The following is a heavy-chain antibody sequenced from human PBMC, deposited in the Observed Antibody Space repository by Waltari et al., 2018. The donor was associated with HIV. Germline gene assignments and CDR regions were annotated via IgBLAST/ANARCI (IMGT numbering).Heavy chain of an antibody. CDR2: MSPNSGNA. Sequence: QVQLVQSGAAVKKPGASVKVSCKASGYTFINNELTWVVKATGQGLVWMGWMSPNSGNAGYAPNFQGRVTMTRNPSTTTAYMELTDLRSADTAVYFCARGRGRYDFWSGYSSPGDAFDIWGQGTVVIVSS. CDR3: ARGRGRYDFWSGYSSPGDAFDI. CDR1: GYTFINNE. D-gene: IGHD3-3*01. V-gene: IGHV1-8*01. J-gene: IGHJ3*02.